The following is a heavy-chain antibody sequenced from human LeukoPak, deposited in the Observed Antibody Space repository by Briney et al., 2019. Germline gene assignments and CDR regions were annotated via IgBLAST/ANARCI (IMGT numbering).Heavy chain of an antibody. V-gene: IGHV1-18*01. CDR3: ARERVPNWNHAGWFDP. CDR1: GYTFTSYG. CDR2: ISAYNGNT. D-gene: IGHD1-1*01. J-gene: IGHJ5*02. Sequence: ASVKVSCKASGYTFTSYGISWVRQAPGQGLEWMGWISAYNGNTNYAQKLQGRVTMTTDTSTSTAYMELSSLRSEDTAVYYCARERVPNWNHAGWFDPWGQGTLVTVSS.